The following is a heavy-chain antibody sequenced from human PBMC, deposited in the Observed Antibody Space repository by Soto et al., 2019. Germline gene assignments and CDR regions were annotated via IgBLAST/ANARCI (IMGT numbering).Heavy chain of an antibody. V-gene: IGHV3-23*01. Sequence: EVQLLESGGGLAQPGGSLRLSCAASEFTFITYAMSWVRQAPGKGLEWVSGISGSGGSTNYADSVKGRFTISRDNSKNTLYLQMNSLRAEDTAVYYCAKAVAGDWYFDLWGRGTLVTVSS. D-gene: IGHD6-19*01. J-gene: IGHJ2*01. CDR2: ISGSGGST. CDR3: AKAVAGDWYFDL. CDR1: EFTFITYA.